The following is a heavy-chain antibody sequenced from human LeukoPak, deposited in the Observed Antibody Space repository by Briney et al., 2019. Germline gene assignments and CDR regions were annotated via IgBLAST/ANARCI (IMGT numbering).Heavy chain of an antibody. Sequence: PGGSLRLSCAASGFTFSNARMSWVRQAPGKGLEWVGRIKSKTDGGTTDYAAPVKGRFTISRDDSKNTLYLQMNSLKTEDTAVYYCTKETLDYGDRGGSFDYWGQGTLVTVSS. CDR1: GFTFSNAR. CDR3: TKETLDYGDRGGSFDY. D-gene: IGHD4-17*01. V-gene: IGHV3-15*01. CDR2: IKSKTDGGTT. J-gene: IGHJ4*02.